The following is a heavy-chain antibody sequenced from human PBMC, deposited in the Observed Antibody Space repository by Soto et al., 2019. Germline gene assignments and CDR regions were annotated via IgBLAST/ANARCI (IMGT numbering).Heavy chain of an antibody. Sequence: EVQLLESGGDLVQPGGSLRLVCAASGFTFSNSGMRWVRQAPGQGLESVSSIGPSGNTYYSDAVKGRFTISRDISKNTLFLQMDSLRAEDTATYYCAKLLHNSYYNVMDVWGQGTTVTVSS. CDR3: AKLLHNSYYNVMDV. D-gene: IGHD4-4*01. CDR2: IGPSGNT. V-gene: IGHV3-23*01. J-gene: IGHJ6*02. CDR1: GFTFSNSG.